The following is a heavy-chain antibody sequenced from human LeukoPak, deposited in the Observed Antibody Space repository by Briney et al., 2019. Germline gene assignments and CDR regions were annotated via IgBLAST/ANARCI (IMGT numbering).Heavy chain of an antibody. V-gene: IGHV4-39*01. D-gene: IGHD1-7*01. J-gene: IGHJ4*02. CDR3: ARHPRGEMELTH. CDR1: GASITRSAYY. CDR2: VFYSGTT. Sequence: PSETLSLTCKVSGASITRSAYYWGWIRQPPGKGLEWVGSVFYSGTTYYNPSLESRLTISVDTSKNQFSLKLRSVTAADTGVYYCARHPRGEMELTHWGQGTQVAVSS.